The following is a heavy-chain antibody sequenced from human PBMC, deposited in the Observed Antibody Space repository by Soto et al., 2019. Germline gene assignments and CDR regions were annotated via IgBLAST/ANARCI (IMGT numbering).Heavy chain of an antibody. CDR2: IYYSGNT. CDR3: ARPGQYSSGWTGPWDYFPH. J-gene: IGHJ1*01. CDR1: GASISRSDYY. V-gene: IGHV4-39*01. D-gene: IGHD6-19*01. Sequence: QLQLQESGPGLVKPSETLSLTCTVSGASISRSDYYWGWIRQPPGKGLEWIGSIYYSGNTYNNPSLKSRAPISVDPSQNQFPLKPNSVTAAVTGLYYCARPGQYSSGWTGPWDYFPHWGQGPLVIVSS.